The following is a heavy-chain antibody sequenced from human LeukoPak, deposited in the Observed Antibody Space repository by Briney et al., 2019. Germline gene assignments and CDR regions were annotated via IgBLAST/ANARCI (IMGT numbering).Heavy chain of an antibody. CDR2: ISAYNGNT. J-gene: IGHJ4*02. D-gene: IGHD1-7*01. V-gene: IGHV1-18*01. Sequence: ASVEVSCKASGYTFTSYGISWVRQAPGQGLEWMGWISAYNGNTNYAQKLQGRVTMTTDTSTSTAYMELSSLRSEDTAVYYCARVSLTGTTWGHFDYWGQGTLVTVSS. CDR1: GYTFTSYG. CDR3: ARVSLTGTTWGHFDY.